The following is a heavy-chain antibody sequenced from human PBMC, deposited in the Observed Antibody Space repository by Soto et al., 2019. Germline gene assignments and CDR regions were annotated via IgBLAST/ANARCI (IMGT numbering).Heavy chain of an antibody. J-gene: IGHJ4*02. V-gene: IGHV4-38-2*01. CDR2: IYHSGST. D-gene: IGHD3-10*01. CDR3: ARVTYYFDY. CDR1: GYSISSGYY. Sequence: SETLSLTCAVSGYSISSGYYWGWIRQPPGKGLEWIGSIYHSGSTYYNPSLKSRVTISVDTSKNQFSLKLSSVTAADTAVYYCARVTYYFDYWGQGTRVTVSS.